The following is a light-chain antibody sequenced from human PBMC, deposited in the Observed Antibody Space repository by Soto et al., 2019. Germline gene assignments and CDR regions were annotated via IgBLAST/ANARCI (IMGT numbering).Light chain of an antibody. CDR1: QSISNN. Sequence: EIVMTQSPATLSVSPGERATLSCRASQSISNNLAWYHQRPGQAPRLLIYGASTRATGTPARFSGSGSGTEFTLTISGLQSEDFAVYYCQQYNNWWTFGQGTRVEIK. J-gene: IGKJ1*01. V-gene: IGKV3-15*01. CDR2: GAS. CDR3: QQYNNWWT.